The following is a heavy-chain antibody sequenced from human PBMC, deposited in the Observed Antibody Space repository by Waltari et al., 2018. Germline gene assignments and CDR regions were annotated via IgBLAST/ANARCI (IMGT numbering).Heavy chain of an antibody. D-gene: IGHD6-19*01. Sequence: QVQLVQSGAEVKKPGSSVKVSCTASGGTFSSYAISWVRQAPGQGLEWMGGIIPIFGTANYAQKFQGRVTITTDESTSTAYMELSSLRSEDTAVYYCAREGAVAGTGDDAFDIWGQGTMVTVSS. CDR2: IIPIFGTA. CDR1: GGTFSSYA. V-gene: IGHV1-69*05. CDR3: AREGAVAGTGDDAFDI. J-gene: IGHJ3*02.